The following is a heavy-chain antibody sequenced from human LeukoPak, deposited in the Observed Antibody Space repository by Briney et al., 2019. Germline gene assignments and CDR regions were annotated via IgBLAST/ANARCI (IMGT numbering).Heavy chain of an antibody. CDR3: AREGLYDVLTGYYHSWLDP. CDR2: IYYSGST. J-gene: IGHJ5*02. V-gene: IGHV4-59*01. CDR1: GGSINNYF. D-gene: IGHD3-9*01. Sequence: SETLSLTCSVSGGSINNYFWSWIWQPPGKGLEWIGYIYYSGSTSYNPSLKSPVTISVDTSRVQFSLRLSSVTAADTAVYYCAREGLYDVLTGYYHSWLDPWGQGTLVTVSS.